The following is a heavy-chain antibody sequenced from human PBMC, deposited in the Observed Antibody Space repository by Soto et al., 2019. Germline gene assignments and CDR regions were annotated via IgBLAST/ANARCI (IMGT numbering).Heavy chain of an antibody. V-gene: IGHV1-2*04. J-gene: IGHJ3*02. CDR2: INPNSGGT. D-gene: IGHD3-9*01. CDR3: ASDILTDGGAFDI. Sequence: ASVKVSCKASGYTFTGYYMHWVRQAPGQGLEWMGWINPNSGGTNYAQKFQGWVTMTRDTSISTTYMELSRLRSDDTAVYYCASDILTDGGAFDIWGQGTMVTASS. CDR1: GYTFTGYY.